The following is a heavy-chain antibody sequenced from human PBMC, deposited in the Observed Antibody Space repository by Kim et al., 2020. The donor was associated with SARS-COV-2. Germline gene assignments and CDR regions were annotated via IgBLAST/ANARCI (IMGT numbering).Heavy chain of an antibody. CDR2: IYHAGST. Sequence: SETLSLTCAVSDASITNTNYYCAWVRQPPGKGLEWIGSIYHAGSTSYSPSLKSRVTISVDTSKNQFSLTLNSVTAADTAVYFCAMERGFWEVSFWGQGTLVTVSS. CDR1: DASITNTNYY. J-gene: IGHJ4*02. CDR3: AMERGFWEVSF. V-gene: IGHV4-39*01. D-gene: IGHD1-26*01.